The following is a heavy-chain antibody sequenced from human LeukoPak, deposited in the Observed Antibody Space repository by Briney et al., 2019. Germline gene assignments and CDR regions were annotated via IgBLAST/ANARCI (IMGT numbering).Heavy chain of an antibody. D-gene: IGHD1-1*01. Sequence: PGGSLRLSCAASGFTFSNYWMSWVRQAPGKGLEWVANIKQDGSEKYYVDSVKGRFTISRDNAKNSLYLQMNSLRAEDTAMYYCARDLPPWNYFDYWGQGSLVTVSP. J-gene: IGHJ4*02. CDR3: ARDLPPWNYFDY. CDR1: GFTFSNYW. CDR2: IKQDGSEK. V-gene: IGHV3-7*01.